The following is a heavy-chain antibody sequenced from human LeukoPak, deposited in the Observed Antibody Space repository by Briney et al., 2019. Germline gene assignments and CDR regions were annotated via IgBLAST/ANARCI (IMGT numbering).Heavy chain of an antibody. CDR3: ARDGCSSTSCYDS. Sequence: CXXXGXTFTSYGSSGVGQAPGQGLEWMGWISAYNGNTNYAQKLQGRVTMTTDTSTSTAYMELRSLRSDDTAVYHCARDGCSSTSCYDSWGQGTLVTVSS. CDR2: ISAYNGNT. D-gene: IGHD2-2*01. V-gene: IGHV1-18*04. J-gene: IGHJ4*02. CDR1: GXTFTSYG.